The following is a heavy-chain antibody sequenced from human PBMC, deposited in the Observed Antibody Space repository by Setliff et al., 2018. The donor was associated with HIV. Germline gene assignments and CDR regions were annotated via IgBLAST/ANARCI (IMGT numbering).Heavy chain of an antibody. J-gene: IGHJ4*02. Sequence: PSETLSLTCTVSGGSISSYYWSWIRQPPGKGLEWIGYIYYSGSTNYNPSLKSRVTISVDTSKNQLSLKLSSVTAADTAVYYCARLEYSSSGFDYWGQGTLVTVSS. CDR3: ARLEYSSSGFDY. CDR2: IYYSGST. V-gene: IGHV4-59*01. CDR1: GGSISSYY. D-gene: IGHD6-6*01.